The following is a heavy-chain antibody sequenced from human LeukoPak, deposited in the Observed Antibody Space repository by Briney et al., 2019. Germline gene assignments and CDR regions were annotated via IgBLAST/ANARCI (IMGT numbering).Heavy chain of an antibody. D-gene: IGHD1-7*01. CDR2: LIPIFGTA. CDR3: ARGPQPNNWNYSFDP. CDR1: GGTFSSYA. V-gene: IGHV1-69*13. Sequence: GASVKVSCKASGGTFSSYAISWVRQAPGQGLEWMGGLIPIFGTANYAQKFQGRVTITADESTSTAYMVLSSLRSEDTAVYYCARGPQPNNWNYSFDPWGQGTLVTVSS. J-gene: IGHJ5*02.